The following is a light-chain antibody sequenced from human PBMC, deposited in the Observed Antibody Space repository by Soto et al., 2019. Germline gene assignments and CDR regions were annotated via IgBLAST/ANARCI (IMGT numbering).Light chain of an antibody. CDR3: QQYGSSPLT. CDR2: DAS. Sequence: EIVLTQSPGTLSLSPGERTTLSCRASQTVSSSYLAWYQQKSGQAPRLLMYDASHRASGIPDRFSGSGSGTDVTLSIRRREPEDFAVYYCQQYGSSPLTCGGGTKVEIK. V-gene: IGKV3-20*01. CDR1: QTVSSSY. J-gene: IGKJ4*01.